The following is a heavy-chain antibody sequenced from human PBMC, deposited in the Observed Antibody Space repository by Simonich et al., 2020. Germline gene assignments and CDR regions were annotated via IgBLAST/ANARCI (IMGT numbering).Heavy chain of an antibody. Sequence: EVQLVESGGGLVQPGGSLRLSCAASGFTFSSYWMSWVRQAPGKGLEWGANLKQEGSEKYYVDSVKGRFTIPRDNAKNSLYLQMNSLRAEDTAVYYCARFRGRYFDWLFDYWGQGTLVTVSS. CDR2: LKQEGSEK. CDR3: ARFRGRYFDWLFDY. D-gene: IGHD3-9*01. V-gene: IGHV3-7*01. J-gene: IGHJ4*02. CDR1: GFTFSSYW.